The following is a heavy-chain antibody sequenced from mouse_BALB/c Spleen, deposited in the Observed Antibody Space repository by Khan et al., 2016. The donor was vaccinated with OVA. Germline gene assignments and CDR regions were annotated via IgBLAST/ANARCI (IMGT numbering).Heavy chain of an antibody. CDR3: ARRRYGNYLFAY. V-gene: IGHV14-1*02. CDR2: IDPENGDT. D-gene: IGHD2-1*01. CDR1: GFNIEDYY. Sequence: DVKLQESGAELVRPGALVKLSCKASGFNIEDYYMNWVKQRPEQGLEWIGWIDPENGDTIYDPKFQGKASVTADTSSNTAYLQLSSLTSEDTAVYYCARRRYGNYLFAYWGQGTLVTVSA. J-gene: IGHJ3*01.